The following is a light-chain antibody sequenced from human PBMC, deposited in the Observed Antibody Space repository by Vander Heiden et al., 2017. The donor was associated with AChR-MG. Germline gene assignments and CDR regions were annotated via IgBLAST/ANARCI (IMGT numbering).Light chain of an antibody. V-gene: IGLV2-8*01. Sequence: QSALAQPPFVSGSPGQSVTISCTGTSNDIGAYKSVSWYQQHPGKAPKLIILEVTERPSGVPDRVSASKSANKASLTVSGLQAEDEAEDFCSSSAGKNNGLFGGGTKLTV. J-gene: IGLJ2*01. CDR3: SSSAGKNNGL. CDR1: SNDIGAYKS. CDR2: EVT.